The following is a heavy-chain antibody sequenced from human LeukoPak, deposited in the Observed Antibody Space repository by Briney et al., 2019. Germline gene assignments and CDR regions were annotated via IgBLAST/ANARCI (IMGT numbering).Heavy chain of an antibody. V-gene: IGHV3-48*04. CDR3: ARDPTVVTPEAFDI. J-gene: IGHJ3*02. CDR1: GFTFSSYS. D-gene: IGHD4-23*01. Sequence: PGGSLRLSCAASGFTFSSYSMNWVRQAPGKGLEWVSYISSSSSTIYYADSVKGRFTISRDNAKNSLYLQMNSLRAEDTAVYYCARDPTVVTPEAFDIWGQGTMVTVSS. CDR2: ISSSSSTI.